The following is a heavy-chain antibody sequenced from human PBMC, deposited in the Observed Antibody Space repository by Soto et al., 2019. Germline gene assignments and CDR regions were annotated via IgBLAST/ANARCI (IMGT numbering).Heavy chain of an antibody. CDR2: ISGSGGST. CDR1: GFTFSNAW. J-gene: IGHJ4*02. V-gene: IGHV3-23*01. D-gene: IGHD3-9*01. CDR3: AKYFDGDYDILALQYYFDY. Sequence: PGGSLRLSCAASGFTFSNAWMNWVRQAPGKGLEWVSAISGSGGSTYYADSVKGRFTISRDNSKNTLYLQMNSLRAEDTAVYYCAKYFDGDYDILALQYYFDYWGQGTLVTSPQ.